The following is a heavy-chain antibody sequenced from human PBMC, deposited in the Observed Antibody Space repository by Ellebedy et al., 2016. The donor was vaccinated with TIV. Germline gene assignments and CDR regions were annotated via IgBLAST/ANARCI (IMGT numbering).Heavy chain of an antibody. Sequence: SGPTLVKPTETLTLTCTVSGFSLNNIIMGVSWFRQPPGKALEWLANIFSKDEKSYKTSLKSRPTISRDTAKSQVILTMTDLDPLDTATYYCARALRYCGGDCSYKFDYWGQGTLVPVSS. V-gene: IGHV2-26*01. D-gene: IGHD2-21*02. CDR1: GFSLNNIIMG. J-gene: IGHJ4*02. CDR3: ARALRYCGGDCSYKFDY. CDR2: IFSKDEK.